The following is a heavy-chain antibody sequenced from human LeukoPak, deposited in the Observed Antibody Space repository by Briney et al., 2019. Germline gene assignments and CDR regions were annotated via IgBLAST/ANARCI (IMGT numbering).Heavy chain of an antibody. CDR3: ARGRYYYDSSGYYRGYSFDY. Sequence: GRSLRLSCAASGFTFSSYAMHWVRQAPGKGLEWVAVISYDGSNKYYADSVKGRFTISRDNSKNTLYLQMNSLRAEDTAVYYCARGRYYYDSSGYYRGYSFDYWGQGTLVTVSS. CDR1: GFTFSSYA. CDR2: ISYDGSNK. V-gene: IGHV3-30-3*01. J-gene: IGHJ4*02. D-gene: IGHD3-22*01.